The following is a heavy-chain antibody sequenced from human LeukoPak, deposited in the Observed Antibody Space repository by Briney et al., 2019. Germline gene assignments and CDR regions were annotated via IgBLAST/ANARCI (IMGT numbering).Heavy chain of an antibody. CDR1: GFTLSSYE. D-gene: IGHD2-2*01. Sequence: GGSLRLSCAASGFTLSSYEMNWVRQAPGKGLEWVSYISSSGTTIYYADSVKGRFTISRDNAKNSLYLQMNSLRAEDTAVYYCARPMGTCSSTSCYVYYYHGMDVWGQGTTVTVSS. CDR2: ISSSGTTI. J-gene: IGHJ6*02. V-gene: IGHV3-48*03. CDR3: ARPMGTCSSTSCYVYYYHGMDV.